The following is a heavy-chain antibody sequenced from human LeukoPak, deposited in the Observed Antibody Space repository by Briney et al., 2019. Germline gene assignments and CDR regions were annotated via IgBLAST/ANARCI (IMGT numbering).Heavy chain of an antibody. D-gene: IGHD2-8*01. Sequence: GASVKASCKASGYTFTGYYMHWVRQAPGQGLEWMGRINPNSGGTNYAQKFQGRVTMTRDTSISTAYMELGRLRSDDTAVYYCARDKRAYATWFDPWGQGTLVTVSS. CDR2: INPNSGGT. CDR1: GYTFTGYY. V-gene: IGHV1-2*06. J-gene: IGHJ5*02. CDR3: ARDKRAYATWFDP.